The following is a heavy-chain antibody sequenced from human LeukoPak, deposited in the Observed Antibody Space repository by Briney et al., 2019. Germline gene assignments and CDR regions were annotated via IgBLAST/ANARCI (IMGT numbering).Heavy chain of an antibody. CDR1: GGSISTYY. J-gene: IGHJ4*02. D-gene: IGHD6-19*01. V-gene: IGHV4-59*01. CDR2: IYYSGST. CDR3: ARDERSDTSGWHLGY. Sequence: SETLSLTCTVSGGSISTYYWSWIRQPPGKGLEWIGFIYYSGSTNYNPSLKSRATISVDTSKNQFSLNLSSVTAADTAVYYCARDERSDTSGWHLGYWGQGTLVTVSS.